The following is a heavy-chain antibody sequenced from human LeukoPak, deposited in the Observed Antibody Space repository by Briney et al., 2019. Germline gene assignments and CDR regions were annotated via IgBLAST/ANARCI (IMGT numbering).Heavy chain of an antibody. V-gene: IGHV4-59*01. Sequence: SETLSLTCTVSGGSISSFHWSWIRQPPGKGLEHIGNIYDSGSTYYNPSLKSRVTISVDTSKNQFSLKLSSVTAADTAVYYCARTYSGRSYYFDCWGQGTLVTVCS. J-gene: IGHJ4*02. CDR3: ARTYSGRSYYFDC. CDR1: GGSISSFH. CDR2: IYDSGST. D-gene: IGHD1-26*01.